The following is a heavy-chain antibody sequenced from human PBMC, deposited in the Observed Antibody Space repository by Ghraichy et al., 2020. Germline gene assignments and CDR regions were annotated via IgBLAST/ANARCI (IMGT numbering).Heavy chain of an antibody. V-gene: IGHV1-18*01. CDR3: ARDGGSVSPFWSGYYTQYYFDY. D-gene: IGHD3-3*01. CDR2: ISAYNGNT. Sequence: ASVKVSCKASGYTFTSYGFSWVRQAPGQGLEWMGWISAYNGNTNYPQKLQGRVTMTTDTSTSTAYMELRSLRSDDTAVYYCARDGGSVSPFWSGYYTQYYFDYWGQGTLVTVSS. J-gene: IGHJ4*02. CDR1: GYTFTSYG.